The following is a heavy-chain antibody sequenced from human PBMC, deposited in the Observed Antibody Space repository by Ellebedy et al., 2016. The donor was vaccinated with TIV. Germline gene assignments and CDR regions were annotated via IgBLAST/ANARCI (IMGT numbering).Heavy chain of an antibody. CDR1: GYTLTELS. CDR2: FDPEDGET. D-gene: IGHD6-13*01. J-gene: IGHJ4*02. CDR3: ATSATFIAGGRADY. Sequence: AASVKVSCKISGYTLTELSMHWVRQAPGKGLEWMGGFDPEDGETIYAQKFQGRVTMTEDTSTDTAYMELSSLRSDDTAVYYCATSATFIAGGRADYWGQGTLVTVSS. V-gene: IGHV1-24*01.